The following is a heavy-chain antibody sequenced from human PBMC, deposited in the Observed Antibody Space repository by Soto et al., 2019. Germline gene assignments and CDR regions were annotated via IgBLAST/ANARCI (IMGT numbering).Heavy chain of an antibody. J-gene: IGHJ4*02. D-gene: IGHD6-6*01. CDR1: GGSISRGGYS. CDR3: ARGSIAALDY. V-gene: IGHV4-30-2*01. Sequence: PSETLSLTCAVSGGSISRGGYSWSWIRQPPGKGLEWIGYIYHSGSTYYNPSLKSRVTISVDRSKNQFSLKLSSVTAADTAVYYCARGSIAALDYWGQGTLVTVSS. CDR2: IYHSGST.